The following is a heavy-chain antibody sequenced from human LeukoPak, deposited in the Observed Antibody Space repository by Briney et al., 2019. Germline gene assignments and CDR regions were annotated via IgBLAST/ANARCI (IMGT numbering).Heavy chain of an antibody. D-gene: IGHD5-18*01. CDR3: VKDRGYSYGEGGY. CDR2: ISSNGGST. Sequence: GGSLRFSCSASGFTFSSYAMHWVRQAPGKGLEYVSAISSNGGSTYYADSMKGRFTISRDNSKNTLYLQMSSLRAEDTAVYYCVKDRGYSYGEGGYWGQGTLVTVSS. J-gene: IGHJ4*02. V-gene: IGHV3-64D*06. CDR1: GFTFSSYA.